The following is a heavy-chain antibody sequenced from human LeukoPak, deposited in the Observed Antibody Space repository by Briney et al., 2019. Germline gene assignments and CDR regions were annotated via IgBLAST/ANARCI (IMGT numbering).Heavy chain of an antibody. D-gene: IGHD6-13*01. CDR2: INPNSGGT. V-gene: IGHV1-2*04. CDR3: ARASVIGGYSSSWYYYYGMDV. Sequence: GASVKVSCKASGYTFTGYYMHWVRQAPGQGLEWMGWINPNSGGTNYAQKFQGWVTMTRDTSISTAYMELSRLRSDDTAVYYCARASVIGGYSSSWYYYYGMDVWGQGTTVTVSS. CDR1: GYTFTGYY. J-gene: IGHJ6*02.